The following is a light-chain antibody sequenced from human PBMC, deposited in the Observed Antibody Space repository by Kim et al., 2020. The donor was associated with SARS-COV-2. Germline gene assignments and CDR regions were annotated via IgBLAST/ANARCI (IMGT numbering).Light chain of an antibody. V-gene: IGKV3-15*01. Sequence: EIVMTQSPVTLSVSPGERATLSCRASQSVNSNLAWYQQKPGQAPRLLMYGASTRATGFPARFSGSGSGTEFTLTISNLQSEDFAVYYCQQYNNWPLTFGGGTKVDIK. CDR2: GAS. CDR1: QSVNSN. J-gene: IGKJ4*01. CDR3: QQYNNWPLT.